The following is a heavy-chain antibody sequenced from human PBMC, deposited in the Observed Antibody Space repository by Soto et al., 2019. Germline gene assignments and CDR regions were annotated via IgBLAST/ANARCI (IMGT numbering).Heavy chain of an antibody. J-gene: IGHJ5*02. Sequence: GGSLRLSCAASGFTVTSHAMSWVRQAPGKGLEWVSIISDSGDDTYYADSVKGRFTISRDNSKNTLYLQMNSLRAEDTAVYYCAVPAESSAFDPWGQGTLVTVSS. CDR2: ISDSGDDT. D-gene: IGHD2-2*01. CDR3: AVPAESSAFDP. CDR1: GFTVTSHA. V-gene: IGHV3-23*01.